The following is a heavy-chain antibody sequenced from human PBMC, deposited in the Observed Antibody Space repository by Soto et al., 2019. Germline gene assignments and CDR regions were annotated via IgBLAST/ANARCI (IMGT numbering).Heavy chain of an antibody. Sequence: EVQLVESGGGLVQSGGSLRLSCAASGFTFSNYNMNWVRQAPGKGLEWVSYISRSGSAIYYADSVKGRFSISRDNADNSLYLQMNSLRDEDTAVYYCARDRRSGSFVGWGPIFDYGGQGALVTVSS. J-gene: IGHJ4*02. CDR1: GFTFSNYN. D-gene: IGHD3-16*01. V-gene: IGHV3-48*02. CDR3: ARDRRSGSFVGWGPIFDY. CDR2: ISRSGSAI.